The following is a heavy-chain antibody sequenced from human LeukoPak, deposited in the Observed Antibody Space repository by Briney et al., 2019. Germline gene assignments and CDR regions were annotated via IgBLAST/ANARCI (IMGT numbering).Heavy chain of an antibody. D-gene: IGHD3-10*01. J-gene: IGHJ3*02. V-gene: IGHV4-59*01. Sequence: SETLSLTCTVSGGSIGSYYWSWIRQPPGKGLEWIGYIYYSGSTNYNPSLKSRVTISVDTSKNQFSLKLSSVTAADTAVYYCARSVARRFYYYGSGDDAFDIWGQGTMVTVSS. CDR2: IYYSGST. CDR1: GGSIGSYY. CDR3: ARSVARRFYYYGSGDDAFDI.